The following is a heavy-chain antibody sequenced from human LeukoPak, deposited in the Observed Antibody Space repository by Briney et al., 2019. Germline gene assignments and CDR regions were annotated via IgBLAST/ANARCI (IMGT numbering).Heavy chain of an antibody. CDR3: ARGADYYGSGSYSVGYYYYMDV. CDR2: INHSGST. J-gene: IGHJ6*03. CDR1: GGSFSGYY. V-gene: IGHV4-34*01. Sequence: SETLSLTCAVYGGSFSGYYWSWIRQPPGKGLEWIGEINHSGSTNYNPSLKSRVTISVDTSKNQFSLKLSSVTAADTAVYYCARGADYYGSGSYSVGYYYYMDVWGKGTTVTVSS. D-gene: IGHD3-10*01.